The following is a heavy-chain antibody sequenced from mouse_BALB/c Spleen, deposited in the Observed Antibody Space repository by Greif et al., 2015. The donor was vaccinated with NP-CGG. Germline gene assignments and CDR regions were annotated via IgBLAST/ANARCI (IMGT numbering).Heavy chain of an antibody. CDR2: IDPANGNT. Sequence: EVQLQQSGAELVKPGASVKLSCTASGFNIKDTYMHWVKQRPEQGLEWIGRIDPANGNTKYDPKFQGKATITADTSSNTAYLQLSSLTSEDTAVYYCARSYYYGSSRDYWGQGTTLTVSS. J-gene: IGHJ2*01. D-gene: IGHD1-1*01. CDR1: GFNIKDTY. V-gene: IGHV14-3*02. CDR3: ARSYYYGSSRDY.